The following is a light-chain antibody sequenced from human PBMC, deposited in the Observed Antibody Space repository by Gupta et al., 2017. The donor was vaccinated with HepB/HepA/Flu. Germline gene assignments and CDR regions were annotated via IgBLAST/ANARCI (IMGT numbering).Light chain of an antibody. CDR2: GAS. V-gene: IGKV1-39*01. CDR3: QQNKTVPWT. J-gene: IGKJ1*01. Sequence: DIHMPQSPSSLSASVGDRVTITCRASQRLGTYLKWYQHKAGEGPKVLIYGASSLKSGVPSRFRGSGSGTEFTLTISDLQPEDVAIYYCQQNKTVPWTFGQGTKVEI. CDR1: QRLGTY.